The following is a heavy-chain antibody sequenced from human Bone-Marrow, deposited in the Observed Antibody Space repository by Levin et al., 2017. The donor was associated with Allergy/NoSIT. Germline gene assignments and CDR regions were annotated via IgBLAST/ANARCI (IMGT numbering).Heavy chain of an antibody. D-gene: IGHD3-10*01. J-gene: IGHJ6*02. V-gene: IGHV3-11*01. Sequence: LRLSCAASGFTFSDYYMSWIRQAPGKGLECVSYISTTSGTIYYADSVKGRFTISRDNAKNSLYLQMNSLRVEDTAMYYCARGPGGVRGVRKYYYYHPMDVWGQGTTVTVSS. CDR3: ARGPGGVRGVRKYYYYHPMDV. CDR1: GFTFSDYY. CDR2: ISTTSGTI.